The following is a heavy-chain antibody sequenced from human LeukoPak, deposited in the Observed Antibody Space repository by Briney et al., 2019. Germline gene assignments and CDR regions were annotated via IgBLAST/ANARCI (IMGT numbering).Heavy chain of an antibody. CDR1: GLIFSRYN. J-gene: IGHJ4*02. CDR2: IGTSSNNI. Sequence: GGSLTLSCAASGLIFSRYNTNWVRQPPGKGLEWVSSIGTSSNNIYYTDSVKGRFTISRDNAKNSLYLQVDSLRVEDTAVYFCASGTVENYALDYWGQGTWVTVTS. V-gene: IGHV3-21*01. D-gene: IGHD1-7*01. CDR3: ASGTVENYALDY.